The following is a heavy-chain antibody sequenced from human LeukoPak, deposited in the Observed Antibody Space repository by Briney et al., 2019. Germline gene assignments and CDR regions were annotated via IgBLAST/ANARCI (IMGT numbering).Heavy chain of an antibody. V-gene: IGHV3-7*03. CDR3: ARDRLGYELELRSSDP. J-gene: IGHJ5*02. CDR1: GFTFSSYW. D-gene: IGHD1-7*01. Sequence: GGSLRLSCAASGFTFSSYWMSWVRQAPGKGLEWVANIKKDGSEKYYVDSVKGRFTVSRDNAKNLVFPQMNSLRVEDTAVYYCARDRLGYELELRSSDPWGQGTLVTVSS. CDR2: IKKDGSEK.